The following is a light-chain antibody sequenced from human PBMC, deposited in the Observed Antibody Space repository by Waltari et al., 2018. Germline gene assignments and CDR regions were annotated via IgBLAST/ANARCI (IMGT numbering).Light chain of an antibody. Sequence: EIVMTQSPATLSVSPGERATLSCRASQSVRSNLAWYQQRPGQPPRLLIYGASTRATGVPDRFSGSGSGTDFTLTITGLEPEDFAVYYCQQYGNSPWTFAQGTKVEIK. CDR1: QSVRSN. V-gene: IGKV3-15*01. J-gene: IGKJ1*01. CDR3: QQYGNSPWT. CDR2: GAS.